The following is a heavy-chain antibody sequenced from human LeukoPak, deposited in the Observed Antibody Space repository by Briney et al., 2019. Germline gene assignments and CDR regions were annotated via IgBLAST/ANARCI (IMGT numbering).Heavy chain of an antibody. CDR3: ARGFGPRYSYGSGTDY. CDR1: GGSFSGYY. J-gene: IGHJ4*02. CDR2: INHSGST. Sequence: SETLSLTCAVYGGSFSGYYWSWIRQPPGKGLEWIGEINHSGSTNYNPSLKSRVTISVDTSKNQFSLKLSSVTAADTAVYSCARGFGPRYSYGSGTDYWGQGTLVTVSS. D-gene: IGHD3-10*01. V-gene: IGHV4-34*01.